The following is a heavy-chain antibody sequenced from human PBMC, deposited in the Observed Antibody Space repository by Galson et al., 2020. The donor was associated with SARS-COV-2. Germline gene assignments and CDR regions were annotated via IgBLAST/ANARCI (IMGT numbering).Heavy chain of an antibody. D-gene: IGHD2-15*01. CDR3: ARCPTASVVQAHFDY. V-gene: IGHV2-70*04. Sequence: ESGPTLVKPTQTLILHCTFSGFPLRTSAMRVSWVRQPPGKALEWLARLDWDDDIFYNTSLMTRLTIAKDTSKNQVVLTMTNVDPADTATYYCARCPTASVVQAHFDYWGPGILVTVSS. J-gene: IGHJ4*02. CDR2: LDWDDDI. CDR1: GFPLRTSAMR.